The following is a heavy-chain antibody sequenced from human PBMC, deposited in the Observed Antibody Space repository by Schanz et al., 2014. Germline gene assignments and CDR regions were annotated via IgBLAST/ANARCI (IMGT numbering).Heavy chain of an antibody. CDR1: GFSFSDYY. CDR2: INTGNNYI. D-gene: IGHD1-26*01. CDR3: ARNRGSGGQNWYFDL. Sequence: QVHLLESGGGLVEPGGSLRLSCAASGFSFSDYYMSWIRQAPGKGLEWISFINTGNNYINYADSVKGRFTISRDNTKSSLFLQLNSLRADDTAVYYCARNRGSGGQNWYFDLWGRGTLVTVSS. J-gene: IGHJ2*01. V-gene: IGHV3-11*03.